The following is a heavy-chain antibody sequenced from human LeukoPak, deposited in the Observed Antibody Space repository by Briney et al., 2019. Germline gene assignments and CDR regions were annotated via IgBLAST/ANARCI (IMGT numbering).Heavy chain of an antibody. J-gene: IGHJ4*02. CDR3: ARDPVNSGSYYGVFDY. Sequence: SETLSLTCTVSGGSISSGGYYWSWIRQPPGKGLEWIGYIYHSGSTYYNPSLKSRVTISVDRSKNQFSLKLSSVTAADTAVYYCARDPVNSGSYYGVFDYWGQGTLVTVSS. CDR2: IYHSGST. D-gene: IGHD1-26*01. CDR1: GGSISSGGYY. V-gene: IGHV4-30-2*01.